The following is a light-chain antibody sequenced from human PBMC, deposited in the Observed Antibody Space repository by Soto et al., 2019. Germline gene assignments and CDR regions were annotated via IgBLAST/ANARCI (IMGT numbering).Light chain of an antibody. V-gene: IGLV2-11*01. J-gene: IGLJ1*01. CDR1: TSDVGGYNY. Sequence: QPLLTQPGPVYGSPGQSDTISCTATTSDVGGYNYVSWYQHHPGKAPKVMIYDVTKRPSGVPDRFSGSKSGNTASLTISGLQAEDEADYCCCSYVGSYTFVFGTGTKVTGL. CDR3: CSYVGSYTFV. CDR2: DVT.